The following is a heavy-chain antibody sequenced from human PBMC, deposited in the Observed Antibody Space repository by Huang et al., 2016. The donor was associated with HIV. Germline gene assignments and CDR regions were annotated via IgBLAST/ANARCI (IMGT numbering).Heavy chain of an antibody. V-gene: IGHV4-39*01. CDR2: IYYSGTT. Sequence: QVQLQESGPGLVKASETLSLACSVSGGSISSDTSYWGWIRQPPGEGLEWIGSIYYSGTTYYHPSLESGVTISVDTSKNRFSLRLTSVTAADTAIYYCARHREGIGGAGRWVWFDPWGQGTRVIVSS. D-gene: IGHD6-13*01. J-gene: IGHJ5*02. CDR1: GGSISSDTSY. CDR3: ARHREGIGGAGRWVWFDP.